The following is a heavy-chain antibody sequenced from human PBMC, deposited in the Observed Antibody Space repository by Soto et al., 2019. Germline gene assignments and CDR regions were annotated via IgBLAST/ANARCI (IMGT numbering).Heavy chain of an antibody. CDR2: IYWDDDK. Sequence: QITLKESGPTLVKPTQTLTLTCTFSGFSLSTSGVGVGWIRQPPGKALEWLALIYWDDDKRYSPSLKSRLTITKDTSKNQVVLTMTNMDPVDTATYYCAHGGLIGESYYDSSGSPIFDYWGQGTLVTVSS. D-gene: IGHD3-22*01. CDR3: AHGGLIGESYYDSSGSPIFDY. CDR1: GFSLSTSGVG. J-gene: IGHJ4*02. V-gene: IGHV2-5*02.